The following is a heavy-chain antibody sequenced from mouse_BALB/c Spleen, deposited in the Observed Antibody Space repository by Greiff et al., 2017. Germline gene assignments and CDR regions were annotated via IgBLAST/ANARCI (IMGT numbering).Heavy chain of an antibody. D-gene: IGHD4-1*01. V-gene: IGHV1-9*01. CDR2: ILPGSGST. Sequence: QVQLQQSGAELMKPGASVKISCKATGYTFSSYWIEWVKQRPGHGLEWIGEILPGSGSTNYNEKFKGKATFTADTSSNTAYIQLSSLTSEDSAVYYCARKSLGRAYWGQGTLVTVSA. CDR3: ARKSLGRAY. J-gene: IGHJ3*01. CDR1: GYTFSSYW.